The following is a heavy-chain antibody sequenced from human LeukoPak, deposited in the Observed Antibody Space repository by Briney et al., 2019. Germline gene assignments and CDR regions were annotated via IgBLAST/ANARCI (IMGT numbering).Heavy chain of an antibody. CDR2: MNPNSGNT. Sequence: SVKVSCKASGYTFTSYDINWVRQATGQGLEWMGWMNPNSGNTGYAQKFQGRVTMTRNTSISTAYMELSSLRSEDTAVYYCARVLTGEYYYYGMDVWGQGTTVTVSS. V-gene: IGHV1-8*01. D-gene: IGHD7-27*01. CDR1: GYTFTSYD. J-gene: IGHJ6*02. CDR3: ARVLTGEYYYYGMDV.